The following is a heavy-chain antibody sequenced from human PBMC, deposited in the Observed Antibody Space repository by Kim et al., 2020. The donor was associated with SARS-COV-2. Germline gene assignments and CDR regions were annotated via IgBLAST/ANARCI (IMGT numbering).Heavy chain of an antibody. V-gene: IGHV3-23*01. J-gene: IGHJ4*02. CDR1: GFTFSSYA. CDR3: AKEFYVAAAGRPYYFDY. CDR2: ISGSGGST. Sequence: GGSLRLSCAASGFTFSSYAMSWVRQAPGKGLEWVSAISGSGGSTYYADSVKGRFTISRDNSKNTLYLQMNSLRAEDTAVYYCAKEFYVAAAGRPYYFDYWGQGTLVTVSS. D-gene: IGHD6-13*01.